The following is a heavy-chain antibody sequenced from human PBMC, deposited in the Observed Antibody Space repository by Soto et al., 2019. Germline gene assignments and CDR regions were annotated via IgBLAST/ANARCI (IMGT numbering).Heavy chain of an antibody. Sequence: SVKVSCKASGFTFASSAVQGVGQARGQRLEWIGWIVVGSGNTNYAQKFQERVTITRDMSTSTAYMELSSLRSEDTAVYYCAAVDSSGYYYPLPWGQGTLVTVSS. V-gene: IGHV1-58*01. CDR3: AAVDSSGYYYPLP. J-gene: IGHJ4*02. CDR1: GFTFASSA. D-gene: IGHD3-22*01. CDR2: IVVGSGNT.